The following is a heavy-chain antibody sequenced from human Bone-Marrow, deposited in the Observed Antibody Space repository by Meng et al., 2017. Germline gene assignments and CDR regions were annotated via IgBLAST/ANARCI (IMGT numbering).Heavy chain of an antibody. CDR1: GFTFSSYD. CDR2: IGTAGDT. D-gene: IGHD3-3*01. Sequence: GESLKISCAACGFTFSSYDMHWVRQATGKGLEWVSAIGTAGDTYYPGSVKGQFTISRESAKNSLYLQMNSLRAGDTAVYYCARDLGWVLFDYWGQGALVTVSS. J-gene: IGHJ4*02. CDR3: ARDLGWVLFDY. V-gene: IGHV3-13*03.